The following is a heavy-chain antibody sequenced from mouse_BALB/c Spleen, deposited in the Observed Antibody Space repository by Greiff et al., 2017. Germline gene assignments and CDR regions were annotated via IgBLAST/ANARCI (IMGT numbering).Heavy chain of an antibody. J-gene: IGHJ3*01. CDR1: GYTFTSYD. D-gene: IGHD2-14*01. Sequence: VQLQQSGPELVKPGALVKISCKASGYTFTSYDINWVKQRPGQGLEWIGEIDPSDSYTNYNQKFKGKATLTVDKSSSTAYMQLSSLTSEDSAVYYCARDRSLFAYWGQGTLVTVSA. V-gene: IGHV1S126*01. CDR3: ARDRSLFAY. CDR2: IDPSDSYT.